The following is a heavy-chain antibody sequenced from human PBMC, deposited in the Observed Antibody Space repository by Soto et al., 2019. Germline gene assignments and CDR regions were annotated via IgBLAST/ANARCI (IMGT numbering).Heavy chain of an antibody. V-gene: IGHV4-34*01. J-gene: IGHJ3*02. Sequence: PSETLSLTCAVYGGSFSGYYWSWIRQPPGKGLEWIGEINHSGSTYYNPSLKSRVTISVDTSKNQFSLKLSSVTAADTAVYYCARRGDYYGSGSYYKHAFDIWGQGTMVTVS. CDR1: GGSFSGYY. CDR2: INHSGST. CDR3: ARRGDYYGSGSYYKHAFDI. D-gene: IGHD3-10*01.